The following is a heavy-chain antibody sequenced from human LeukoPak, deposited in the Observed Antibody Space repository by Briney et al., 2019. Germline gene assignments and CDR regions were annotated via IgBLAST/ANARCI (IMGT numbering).Heavy chain of an antibody. CDR3: ARGRRITIFGVVIQNYYYYGMDV. CDR2: ISAYNGNT. D-gene: IGHD3-3*01. V-gene: IGHV1-18*01. Sequence: ASVKVSCKASGYTFTSYGISWVRQAPGQGLEWMGWISAYNGNTNYAQKLQGRVTMTTDTSTSTAYMELRSLRSDDTAVYYCARGRRITIFGVVIQNYYYYGMDVWGQGTTVTVSS. CDR1: GYTFTSYG. J-gene: IGHJ6*02.